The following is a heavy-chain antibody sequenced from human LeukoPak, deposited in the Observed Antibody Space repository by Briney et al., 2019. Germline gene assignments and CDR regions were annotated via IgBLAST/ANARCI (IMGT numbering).Heavy chain of an antibody. J-gene: IGHJ4*02. D-gene: IGHD3-22*01. Sequence: PSESLSLTCTVSGASISDYYWSWIRQPPGKGLEWIGFGHYTGSSNYNPSLKSRVTTSVDTSKSQFSLKLISVTAADTAVYYCARHDNRGYYSLHYWGQGALGTVSS. CDR1: GASISDYY. V-gene: IGHV4-59*08. CDR2: GHYTGSS. CDR3: ARHDNRGYYSLHY.